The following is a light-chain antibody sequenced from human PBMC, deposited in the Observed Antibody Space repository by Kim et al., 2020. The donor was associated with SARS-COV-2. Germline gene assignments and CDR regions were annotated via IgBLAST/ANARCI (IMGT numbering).Light chain of an antibody. CDR2: SAS. V-gene: IGKV1-27*01. J-gene: IGKJ1*01. Sequence: SAVLGDGVTITCRATQDIGNYLAWYQQKPGEPPKLLIYSASTLQSGVPSRFGGRGSGTDFTLTISSLQPEDVATYYCQKYDSAPWTFGQGTKVEI. CDR1: QDIGNY. CDR3: QKYDSAPWT.